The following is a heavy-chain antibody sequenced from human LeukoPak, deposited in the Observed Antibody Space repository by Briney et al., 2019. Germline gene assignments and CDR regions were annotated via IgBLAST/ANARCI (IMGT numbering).Heavy chain of an antibody. D-gene: IGHD6-13*01. J-gene: IGHJ4*02. CDR1: GYTFTSYG. Sequence: ASVKVSCKASGYTFTSYGISWVRQAPGQGLEWMGWISACNGNTNYAQKLRGRVTMTTDTSTSTAYMELRSLRSDDTAVYYCARDRKTGIAAEWGQGTLVTVSS. CDR2: ISACNGNT. CDR3: ARDRKTGIAAE. V-gene: IGHV1-18*01.